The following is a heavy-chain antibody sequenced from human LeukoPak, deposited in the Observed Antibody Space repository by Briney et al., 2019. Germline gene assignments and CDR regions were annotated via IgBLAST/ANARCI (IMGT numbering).Heavy chain of an antibody. D-gene: IGHD2-2*01. CDR1: GYRFTNYW. CDR2: IYPGDSDT. Sequence: GESLKISCKGSGYRFTNYWIGWVRQMPGKGLEGMGIIYPGDSDTRYSPSFQGQVNISADKSISTAYLQWSSLKASDTAMYYCARGPYCSTASCLSPYYYYYIDVWGKGTTVTVSS. V-gene: IGHV5-51*01. CDR3: ARGPYCSTASCLSPYYYYYIDV. J-gene: IGHJ6*03.